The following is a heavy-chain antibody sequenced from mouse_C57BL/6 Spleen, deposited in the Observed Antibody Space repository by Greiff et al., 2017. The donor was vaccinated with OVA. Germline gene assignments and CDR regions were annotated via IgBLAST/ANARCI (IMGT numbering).Heavy chain of an antibody. CDR1: GFTFSDYG. J-gene: IGHJ4*01. D-gene: IGHD4-1*01. V-gene: IGHV5-17*01. CDR3: ARPAGTNYAMDY. Sequence: EVKLMESGGGLVQPGGSLKLSCAASGFTFSDYGMHWVRQAPEKGLEWVAYISSSSSPIYYADTVKGRFTISRDNAKNTLFLQMTSLRSEDTAMYYCARPAGTNYAMDYWGQGTSVTVSS. CDR2: ISSSSSPI.